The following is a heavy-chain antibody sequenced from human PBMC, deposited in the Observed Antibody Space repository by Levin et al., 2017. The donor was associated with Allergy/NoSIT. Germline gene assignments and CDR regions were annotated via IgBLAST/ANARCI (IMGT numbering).Heavy chain of an antibody. CDR3: GSRVVPAVDWFDP. CDR2: ISGSGGST. D-gene: IGHD2-2*01. J-gene: IGHJ5*02. Sequence: GESLKISCAASGFTFSSYAMSWVRQAPGKGLEWVSAISGSGGSTYYADSVKGRFTISRDNSKNTLYLQMNSLRAEDTAVYYCGSRVVPAVDWFDPWGQGTLVTVSS. CDR1: GFTFSSYA. V-gene: IGHV3-23*01.